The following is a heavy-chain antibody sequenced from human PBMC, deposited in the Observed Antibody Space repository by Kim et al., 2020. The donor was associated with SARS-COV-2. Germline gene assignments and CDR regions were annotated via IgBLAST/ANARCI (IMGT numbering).Heavy chain of an antibody. CDR3: AREQWLYAFDI. D-gene: IGHD6-19*01. J-gene: IGHJ3*02. V-gene: IGHV5-51*01. Sequence: DTRYSPSIPGQVTISADKSISTAYLQWSSLKASDTAMYYCAREQWLYAFDIWGQGTMVTVSS. CDR2: DT.